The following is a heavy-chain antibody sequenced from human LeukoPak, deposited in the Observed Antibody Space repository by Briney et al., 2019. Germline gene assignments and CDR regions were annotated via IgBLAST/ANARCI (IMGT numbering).Heavy chain of an antibody. CDR2: ISSRNGNT. CDR1: GFTFIDYA. V-gene: IGHV3-23*01. Sequence: PGGSLRLSCVASGFTFIDYAMTWVRQGPGKGLEWVSSISSRNGNTFYSDSVKGRFTISRDDSKNTLYLQMNTLRAEDTATYFCAKGRGLYSGVFAFDMWGQGTLVTVSS. J-gene: IGHJ3*02. CDR3: AKGRGLYSGVFAFDM. D-gene: IGHD1-26*01.